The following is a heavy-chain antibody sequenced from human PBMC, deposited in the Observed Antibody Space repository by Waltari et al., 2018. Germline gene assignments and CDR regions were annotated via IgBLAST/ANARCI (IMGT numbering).Heavy chain of an antibody. J-gene: IGHJ4*02. CDR3: AKDAFGNTYLDF. CDR2: IWFDGSDK. Sequence: QVNLVESGGGVVQPGGSLRRSCATSGLTFSNFGMHWFRQAPGKGLEWVALIWFDGSDKFYADSVRGRFTISRDNSARTLYLDMDSLRLDDTAMYYCAKDAFGNTYLDFWGQGTLVTVSS. CDR1: GLTFSNFG. D-gene: IGHD2-2*02. V-gene: IGHV3-30*02.